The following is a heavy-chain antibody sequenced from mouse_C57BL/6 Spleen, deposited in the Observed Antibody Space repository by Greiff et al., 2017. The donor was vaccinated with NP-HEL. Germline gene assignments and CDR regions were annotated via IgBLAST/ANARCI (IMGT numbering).Heavy chain of an antibody. CDR2: INPGSGGT. J-gene: IGHJ3*01. Sequence: LEESGAELVRPGTSVKVSCKASGYAFTNYLIEWVKQRPGQGLEWIGVINPGSGGTNYNEKFKGKATLTADQSSSTAYMQLSSLTSEDSAVYFCARSDGSSYAWFAYWGQGTLVTVSA. V-gene: IGHV1-54*01. D-gene: IGHD1-1*01. CDR3: ARSDGSSYAWFAY. CDR1: GYAFTNYL.